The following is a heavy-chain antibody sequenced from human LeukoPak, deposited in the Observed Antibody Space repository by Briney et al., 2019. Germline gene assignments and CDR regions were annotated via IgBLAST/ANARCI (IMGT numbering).Heavy chain of an antibody. V-gene: IGHV4-59*01. J-gene: IGHJ4*02. CDR1: GGSISSYY. CDR3: ARVYYDSSGYGLDY. D-gene: IGHD3-22*01. Sequence: SETLSLTCTVSGGSISSYYWSWIRQPPGKGLEWIGYIYYSGSTNYNPSLKSRVTISVDTSKNQPSLKLSSVTAADTAVYYCARVYYDSSGYGLDYWGQGTLVTVSS. CDR2: IYYSGST.